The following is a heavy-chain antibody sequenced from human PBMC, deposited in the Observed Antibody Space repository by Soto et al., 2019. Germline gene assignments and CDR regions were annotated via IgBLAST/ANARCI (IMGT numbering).Heavy chain of an antibody. CDR2: IIPIFGTT. CDR3: ARARTYYYYYGMDV. CDR1: GGTFSSYA. J-gene: IGHJ6*02. V-gene: IGHV1-69*13. Sequence: SVNVSCTSSGGTFSSYAISWVRQAPGQGLEWMGGIIPIFGTTNYAQKFQGRVTITADESTSTAYMELSSLRSEDTAVYYCARARTYYYYYGMDVWGQGTTVTVSS. D-gene: IGHD6-6*01.